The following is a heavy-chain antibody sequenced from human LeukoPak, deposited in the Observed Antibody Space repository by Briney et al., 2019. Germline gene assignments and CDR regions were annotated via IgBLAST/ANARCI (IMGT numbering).Heavy chain of an antibody. CDR3: GRVMEYCSGGSCYPYYYGMDV. D-gene: IGHD2-15*01. Sequence: ASVKISCKASGYTFTSNYMHWVRQAPGQGLEWMAMINPTGGSTTYAREFQGRVTMTKDTSTSTVYMELSSLRSEDTAVYYCGRVMEYCSGGSCYPYYYGMDVWGQGTTVTVSS. V-gene: IGHV1-46*01. J-gene: IGHJ6*02. CDR1: GYTFTSNY. CDR2: INPTGGST.